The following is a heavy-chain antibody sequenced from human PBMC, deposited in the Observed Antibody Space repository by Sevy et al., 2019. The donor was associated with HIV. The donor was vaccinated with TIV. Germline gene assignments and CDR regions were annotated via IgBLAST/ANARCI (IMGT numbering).Heavy chain of an antibody. CDR3: ARSDYGDYVGWFDP. D-gene: IGHD4-17*01. CDR2: ISSSSGTR. Sequence: GGSLRLSCAASTFTFSSYSMHWVRQAPGKGLEWVSYISSSSGTRYYADSVKGRFTISRDNAKNSLYLQMHSLRDEDTAVYYCARSDYGDYVGWFDPWGQGTLVTVSS. CDR1: TFTFSSYS. J-gene: IGHJ5*02. V-gene: IGHV3-48*02.